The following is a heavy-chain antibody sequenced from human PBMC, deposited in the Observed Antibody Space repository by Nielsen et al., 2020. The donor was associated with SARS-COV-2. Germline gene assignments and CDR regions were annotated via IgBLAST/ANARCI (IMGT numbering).Heavy chain of an antibody. V-gene: IGHV3-30*18. CDR3: AKDFGIEGMVFGMNI. CDR2: ISHDGSKN. D-gene: IGHD3-10*01. Sequence: GGSLRLSCEAFGFTFSNYGIHWVRQAPGKGLEWVALISHDGSKNSYADSVKGRFTISRDNPKNTLYLQMDSPRPEDTALYYCAKDFGIEGMVFGMNIWGPGTTVTVSS. J-gene: IGHJ6*02. CDR1: GFTFSNYG.